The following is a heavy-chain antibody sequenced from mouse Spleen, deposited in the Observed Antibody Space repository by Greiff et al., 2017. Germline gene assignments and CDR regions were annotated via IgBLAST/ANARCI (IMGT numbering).Heavy chain of an antibody. Sequence: VQLQQSGPELVKPGASVKISCKASGYSFTGYYMNWVKQSPEKSLEWIGEINPSTGGTTYNQKFKAKATLTVDKSSSTAYMQLKSLTSEDSAVYYCARSYDYDDDYWGQGTTLTVSS. D-gene: IGHD2-4*01. CDR3: ARSYDYDDDY. V-gene: IGHV1-42*01. CDR1: GYSFTGYY. CDR2: INPSTGGT. J-gene: IGHJ2*01.